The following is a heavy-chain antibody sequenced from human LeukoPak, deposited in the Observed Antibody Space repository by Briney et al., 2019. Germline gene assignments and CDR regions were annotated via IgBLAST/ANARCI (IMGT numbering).Heavy chain of an antibody. J-gene: IGHJ4*02. CDR3: AREVRFGMVREYYFDY. D-gene: IGHD3-10*01. V-gene: IGHV3-74*01. Sequence: QLGGSLRLSCAASGFTFSTYWMHWVRQAPGKGLVWVSEINRDGSTTNYAESVKGRFTISRDNAKNTVYLQMNSLGAEDTAMYYCAREVRFGMVREYYFDYWGQGHLVTVSS. CDR2: INRDGSTT. CDR1: GFTFSTYW.